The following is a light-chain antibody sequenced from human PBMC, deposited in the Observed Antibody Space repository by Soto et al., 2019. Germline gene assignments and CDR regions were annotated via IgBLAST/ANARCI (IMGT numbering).Light chain of an antibody. Sequence: IVITQSPAAQSVSPGERATLSCRASQSVGSNLAWYQQKPGQAHRLLIYGASTRVTGIAARFSGSGSGTDFTLTISRLEPEDFGVYYCQQYGSSPGTFGQGTKV. V-gene: IGKV3-15*01. J-gene: IGKJ1*01. CDR3: QQYGSSPGT. CDR1: QSVGSN. CDR2: GAS.